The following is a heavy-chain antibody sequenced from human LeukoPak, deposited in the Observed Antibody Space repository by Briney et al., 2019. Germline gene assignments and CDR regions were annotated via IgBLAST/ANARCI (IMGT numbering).Heavy chain of an antibody. J-gene: IGHJ4*02. CDR3: AIGSSTSCYDY. CDR2: ISSSSSYI. D-gene: IGHD2-2*01. V-gene: IGHV3-21*01. CDR1: GFTFSSYS. Sequence: PGGSLRLSYAASGFTFSSYSMNWVRQAPGKGLEWVSSISSSSSYIYYADSVKGRFTISRDNAKNSLYLQMNSLRAEDTAVYYCAIGSSTSCYDYWGQGTLVTVSS.